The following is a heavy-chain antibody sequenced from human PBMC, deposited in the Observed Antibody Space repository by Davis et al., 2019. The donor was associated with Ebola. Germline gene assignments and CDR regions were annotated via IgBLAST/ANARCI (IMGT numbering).Heavy chain of an antibody. Sequence: GESLKISCAASGFTVSSNYMSWVRQAPGKGLEWVSVIYSGGSTYYADSVKGRFTISRHNSKNTLYLQMNSLRAEDTAVYYCARGRFPNYGMDVWGQGTTVTVSS. CDR2: IYSGGST. J-gene: IGHJ6*02. CDR1: GFTVSSNY. V-gene: IGHV3-53*04. CDR3: ARGRFPNYGMDV.